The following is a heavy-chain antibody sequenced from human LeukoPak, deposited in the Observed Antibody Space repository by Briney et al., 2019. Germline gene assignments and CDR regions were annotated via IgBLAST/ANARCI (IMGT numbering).Heavy chain of an antibody. CDR3: ARVGTTVVTPAFGY. J-gene: IGHJ4*02. D-gene: IGHD4-23*01. CDR2: INTNTGNP. CDR1: GYTFTSYA. V-gene: IGHV7-4-1*02. Sequence: GASVKVSCKASGYTFTSYAMNWVRQAPGQGLEWMGWINTNTGNPTYAQGFTGRFVFSLDTSVSTAYLQISSLKAEDTAVYYCARVGTTVVTPAFGYWGQGTLVTVSS.